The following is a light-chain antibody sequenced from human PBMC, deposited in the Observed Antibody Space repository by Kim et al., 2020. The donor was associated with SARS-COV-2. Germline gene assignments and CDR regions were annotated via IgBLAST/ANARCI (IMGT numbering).Light chain of an antibody. CDR2: SNN. Sequence: GQRVTLSCCGSSANIGSNTVTWYQQLPGTAPKLLIYSNNQRPSGVPDRFSGSKSGTSASLAISGLQSEDEADYYCAAWDDSLNGVVFGGGTQLTVL. J-gene: IGLJ2*01. V-gene: IGLV1-44*01. CDR3: AAWDDSLNGVV. CDR1: SANIGSNT.